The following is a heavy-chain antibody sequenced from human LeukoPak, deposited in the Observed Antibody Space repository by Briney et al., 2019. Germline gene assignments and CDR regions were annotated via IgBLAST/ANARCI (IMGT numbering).Heavy chain of an antibody. J-gene: IGHJ5*02. Sequence: SETLSLTCVVSGGSLSSGGYSWSWIRQPPGTGLEWIGYIYHSGSTYYNPSLKSRVTISVDRSKNQFSLKLSSVTAADTAVYYCARDYRNWFDLWGQGTLVTVSS. V-gene: IGHV4-30-2*01. CDR1: GGSLSSGGYS. CDR3: ARDYRNWFDL. CDR2: IYHSGST.